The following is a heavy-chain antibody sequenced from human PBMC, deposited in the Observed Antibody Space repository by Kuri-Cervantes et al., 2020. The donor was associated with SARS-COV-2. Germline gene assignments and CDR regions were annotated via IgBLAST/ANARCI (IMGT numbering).Heavy chain of an antibody. CDR1: GFTFSSYA. CDR3: ARAYGDYWGDYYYGMDV. CDR2: ISYDGSNK. V-gene: IGHV3-30*07. J-gene: IGHJ6*02. D-gene: IGHD4-17*01. Sequence: GESLKISCAASGFTFSSYAMHWVRQAPGKGLEWVAVISYDGSNKYYADSVKGRFTISRDNSKNTLYLQMNSLRAEDTAVYYCARAYGDYWGDYYYGMDVWGQGTTVTVSS.